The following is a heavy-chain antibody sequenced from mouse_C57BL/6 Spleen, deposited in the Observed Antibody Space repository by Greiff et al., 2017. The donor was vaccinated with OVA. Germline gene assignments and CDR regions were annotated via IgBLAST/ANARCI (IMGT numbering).Heavy chain of an antibody. CDR1: GYSFTGYY. D-gene: IGHD1-1*01. CDR2: INPRTGGT. Sequence: EVQLQQSGPELVKPGASVKISCKASGYSFTGYYMNWVKQSPEKSLEWIGEINPRTGGTTYNQKFKAKATLTVDTSSSTAYLQLRSLTTADYADDYYERRGNYCGSSRFLDYWGQGTTLTVSS. J-gene: IGHJ2*01. V-gene: IGHV1-42*01. CDR3: ERRGNYCGSSRFLDY.